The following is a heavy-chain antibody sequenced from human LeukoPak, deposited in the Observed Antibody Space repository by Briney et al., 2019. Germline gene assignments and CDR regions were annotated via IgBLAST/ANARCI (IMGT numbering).Heavy chain of an antibody. D-gene: IGHD3-9*01. V-gene: IGHV4-39*01. J-gene: IGHJ4*02. Sequence: SETPSLTCTVSGGSISSSSYYWGWIRQPPGKGLEWIGSIYYSGSTYYNPSLKSRVTISVDTSKNQFSLKLSSVTAADTAVYYCARHRGDILTGYYYYFDYWGQGTLVTVSS. CDR1: GGSISSSSYY. CDR3: ARHRGDILTGYYYYFDY. CDR2: IYYSGST.